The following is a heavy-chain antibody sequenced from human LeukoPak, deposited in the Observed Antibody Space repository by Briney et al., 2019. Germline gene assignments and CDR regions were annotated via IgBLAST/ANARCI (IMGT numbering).Heavy chain of an antibody. D-gene: IGHD3-22*01. J-gene: IGHJ4*02. Sequence: GGSLRLSCAASGFTFSSYAMHWVRQSPGRGLEGVAVISYDGSNKYYGDCVKGRFTISRDNSKNTLYLQMNSLRAEDTAVYYCTGKGYYDSSGPPRIFDYWGQGTLVTVSS. CDR2: ISYDGSNK. CDR3: TGKGYYDSSGPPRIFDY. CDR1: GFTFSSYA. V-gene: IGHV3-30*04.